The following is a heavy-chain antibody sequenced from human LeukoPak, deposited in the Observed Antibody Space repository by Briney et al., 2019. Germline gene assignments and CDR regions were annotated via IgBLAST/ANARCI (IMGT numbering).Heavy chain of an antibody. D-gene: IGHD3-10*01. V-gene: IGHV4-31*03. CDR1: GGSISNTGYY. CDR3: ARDSDGSGSRPYDY. J-gene: IGHJ4*02. Sequence: SETLSLTCTVSGGSISNTGYYLSWIRQGPGKGLEWIGYIYYSGSTYYNPSLKSRVTISVDTSKNQFSLRLTSVTAADTAVYYCARDSDGSGSRPYDYWGQGTLVTVSS. CDR2: IYYSGST.